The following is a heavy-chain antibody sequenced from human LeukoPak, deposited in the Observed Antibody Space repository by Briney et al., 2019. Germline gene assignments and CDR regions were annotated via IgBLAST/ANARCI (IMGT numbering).Heavy chain of an antibody. CDR1: GFTFSSYS. D-gene: IGHD6-13*01. J-gene: IGHJ4*02. CDR2: ISSSSSYI. CDR3: ARGGIAAAGTRDY. Sequence: GGSLRLSCAASGFTFSSYSMNWVRQAPGKGLEWVSSISSSSSYIYYADSVKGRFTISRDNAKNSLYLQMNSLRSEDTAVYYCARGGIAAAGTRDYWGQGTLVTVSS. V-gene: IGHV3-21*01.